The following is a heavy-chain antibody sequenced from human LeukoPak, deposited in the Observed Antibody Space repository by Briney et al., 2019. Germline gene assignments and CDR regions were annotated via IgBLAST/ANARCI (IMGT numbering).Heavy chain of an antibody. CDR2: IYYSGST. Sequence: SETLSLTCTVSGGSISSYYWSWLRQPPGKGLEWIGYIYYSGSTNYNPSLKSRVTISVDTSKNQFSLKLSSVTAADSAVYYCARAGYSGYDFDYWGQGTLVTVSS. J-gene: IGHJ4*02. D-gene: IGHD5-12*01. V-gene: IGHV4-59*01. CDR3: ARAGYSGYDFDY. CDR1: GGSISSYY.